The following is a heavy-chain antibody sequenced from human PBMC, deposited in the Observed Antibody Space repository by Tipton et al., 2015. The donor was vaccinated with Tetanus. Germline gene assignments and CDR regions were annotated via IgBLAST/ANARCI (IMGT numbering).Heavy chain of an antibody. V-gene: IGHV3-30-3*01. Sequence: SLRLSCAASGFTFSSYAMHWVRQAPGKGLEWVAVISYDGSNKYYADSVKGRFTISRDNSKNTLYLQMNSLRAEDTAVYYCARESGDGYKSGTFDYWGQGTLVTVSS. CDR3: ARESGDGYKSGTFDY. J-gene: IGHJ4*02. CDR1: GFTFSSYA. CDR2: ISYDGSNK. D-gene: IGHD5-24*01.